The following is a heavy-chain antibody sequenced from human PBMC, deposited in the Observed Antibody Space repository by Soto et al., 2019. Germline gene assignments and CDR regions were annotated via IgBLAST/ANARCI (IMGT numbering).Heavy chain of an antibody. CDR2: ISSSGSTI. Sequence: QVPLVESGGGLVKPGGSLRLSCAASGFTFSDYYMSWIRQAPGKGLEWVSYISSSGSTIYYADSVKGRFTISRDNAKNPLSLQMNSLRAEDTAVYYSARDHRDYFWRSYRQHERWFDPWCQGTLVTVSS. J-gene: IGHJ5*02. CDR3: ARDHRDYFWRSYRQHERWFDP. V-gene: IGHV3-11*01. D-gene: IGHD3-16*02. CDR1: GFTFSDYY.